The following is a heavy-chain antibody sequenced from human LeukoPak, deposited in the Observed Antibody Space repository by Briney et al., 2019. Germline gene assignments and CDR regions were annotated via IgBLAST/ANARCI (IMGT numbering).Heavy chain of an antibody. D-gene: IGHD3-16*01. CDR3: ARVKYNYHRLGYFQH. CDR2: INHSGST. V-gene: IGHV4-34*01. J-gene: IGHJ1*01. Sequence: PSETLFLTCAVYGGSFSGYYWSWIRQPPGKGLEWIGEINHSGSTNYNPSLKSRVTISVDTSKNQFSLKLSSVTAADTAVYYCARVKYNYHRLGYFQHWGQGTLVTVSS. CDR1: GGSFSGYY.